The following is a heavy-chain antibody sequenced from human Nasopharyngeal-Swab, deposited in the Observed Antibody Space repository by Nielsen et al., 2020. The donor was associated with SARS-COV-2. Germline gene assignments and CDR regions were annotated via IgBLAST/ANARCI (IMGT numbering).Heavy chain of an antibody. D-gene: IGHD7-27*01. V-gene: IGHV3-7*01. CDR1: GFTFSTYW. CDR3: ARDPPSTGDYYFDH. Sequence: GGSLRLSCEASGFTFSTYWMSWVRQAPGKGLEWVANIRQDESEKYYVDSVKGRFTISRDNAKNSLYLQMNSLRAEDTAVYFCARDPPSTGDYYFDHWGQGTLVTVSS. J-gene: IGHJ4*02. CDR2: IRQDESEK.